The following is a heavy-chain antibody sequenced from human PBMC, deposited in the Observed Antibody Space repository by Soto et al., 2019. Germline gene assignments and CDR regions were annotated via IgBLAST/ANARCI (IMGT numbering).Heavy chain of an antibody. CDR2: ISAHNGNT. Sequence: QVHLVQSEAEVKKPGASVKVSCKGSGYDFTTYGITWVRHAPGQGLEWMAWISAHNGNTDYAQKLQGRVTVTRDTSTSTAYMELRSLRSDDTAVYYCARGRYGDYWGQGALVTVSS. D-gene: IGHD1-1*01. V-gene: IGHV1-18*01. CDR1: GYDFTTYG. J-gene: IGHJ4*02. CDR3: ARGRYGDY.